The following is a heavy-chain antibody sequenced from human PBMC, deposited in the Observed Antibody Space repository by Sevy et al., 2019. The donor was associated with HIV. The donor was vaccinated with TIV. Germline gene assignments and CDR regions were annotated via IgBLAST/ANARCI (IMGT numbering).Heavy chain of an antibody. CDR2: ISYDGSNK. V-gene: IGHV3-30-3*01. J-gene: IGHJ4*02. Sequence: GGSLRLSCAASGFTFSSYAMHWVRQAPGKGLEWVAVISYDGSNKYYACSVKGRFTISRDNSKNTLYLQMNSLRAEDTAVYYCARGAPHKYYDDSSGYSGKGSFDYWGQGTLVTVSS. D-gene: IGHD3-22*01. CDR1: GFTFSSYA. CDR3: ARGAPHKYYDDSSGYSGKGSFDY.